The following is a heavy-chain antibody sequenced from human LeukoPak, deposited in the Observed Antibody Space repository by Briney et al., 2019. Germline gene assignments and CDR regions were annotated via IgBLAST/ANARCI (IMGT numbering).Heavy chain of an antibody. CDR3: ARSPPPSSDQFDY. D-gene: IGHD6-6*01. J-gene: IGHJ4*02. Sequence: SETLSLTCTVSGYSISSGYYWGWIRQPPGKGLEWIGSIYYSGSTYYNPSLKSRVTISVDTSKNQFSLKLSSVTAADTAVYYCARSPPPSSDQFDYWGQGTLVTVSS. V-gene: IGHV4-38-2*02. CDR1: GYSISSGYY. CDR2: IYYSGST.